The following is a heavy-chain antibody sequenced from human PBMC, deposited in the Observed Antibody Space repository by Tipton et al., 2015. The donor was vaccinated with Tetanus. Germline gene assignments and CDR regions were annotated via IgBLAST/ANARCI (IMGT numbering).Heavy chain of an antibody. CDR2: SWYDGTDK. V-gene: IGHV3-33*01. CDR3: AGEADWSGGTCFSGDGDN. CDR1: GFIFSSYG. J-gene: IGHJ4*02. D-gene: IGHD2-15*01. Sequence: SLRLSCAASGFIFSSYGIHWVRQAQGTGQERVAVSWYDGTDKYYADSVKGRFTISRDKTKNTRYLQMNSLRAEDTAVYYCAGEADWSGGTCFSGDGDNCGQGTQVAVSS.